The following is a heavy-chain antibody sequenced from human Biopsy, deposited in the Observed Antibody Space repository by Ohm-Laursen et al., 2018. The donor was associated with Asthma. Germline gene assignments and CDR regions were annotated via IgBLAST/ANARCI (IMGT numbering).Heavy chain of an antibody. Sequence: SLRLSCSASGFAVSRDYMFWVRQAPGKGLEWVSVIYSGGTSHTADSVRGRFTISRDYSKNTLYLLMHSLRAEDTAAYYCARGDSSNWSHYYFDYWGQGTLVTVSS. V-gene: IGHV3-53*01. J-gene: IGHJ4*02. D-gene: IGHD3-22*01. CDR3: ARGDSSNWSHYYFDY. CDR1: GFAVSRDY. CDR2: IYSGGTS.